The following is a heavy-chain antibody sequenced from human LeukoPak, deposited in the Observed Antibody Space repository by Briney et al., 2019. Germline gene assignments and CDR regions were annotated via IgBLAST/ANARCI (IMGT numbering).Heavy chain of an antibody. Sequence: SQTLSLTCTVSGGSISSGRYYWSWIRRPAGKGLEGIGRIYSSGSTNYTPSLKSPVTISVDTYKNQFSLKLSSVTAADTAVYYCARERGYSYGPDGFDIWGQGTMVTVS. CDR1: GGSISSGRYY. CDR3: ARERGYSYGPDGFDI. CDR2: IYSSGST. V-gene: IGHV4-61*02. J-gene: IGHJ3*02. D-gene: IGHD5-18*01.